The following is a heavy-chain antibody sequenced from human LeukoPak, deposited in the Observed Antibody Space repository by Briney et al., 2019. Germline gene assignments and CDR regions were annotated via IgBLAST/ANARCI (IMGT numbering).Heavy chain of an antibody. CDR3: ARGGRGSQLANWFDP. CDR2: INHSGST. J-gene: IGHJ5*02. CDR1: GGSFSGYY. Sequence: KPSETLSLTCAVYGGSFSGYYWSWIRQPPGKGLEWIGEINHSGSTNYNPSLKSRVTISVDTSKNQFSLKLSSVTAADTAVYYCARGGRGSQLANWFDPWGQGTLVTVSS. V-gene: IGHV4-34*01. D-gene: IGHD1-26*01.